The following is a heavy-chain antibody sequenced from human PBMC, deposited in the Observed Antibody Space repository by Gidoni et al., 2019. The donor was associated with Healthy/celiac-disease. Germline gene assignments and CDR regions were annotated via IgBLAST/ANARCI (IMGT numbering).Heavy chain of an antibody. CDR2: IRSKAYGGTT. D-gene: IGHD3-9*01. CDR1: GFTCGDYA. CDR3: TRVGRYDILTGYFGY. V-gene: IGHV3-49*04. J-gene: IGHJ4*02. Sequence: EVQLVESGGGLVQPGRSLRLSCTASGFTCGDYAMSWVRQAPGKGLEWVGFIRSKAYGGTTEYAASVKGRFTISRDDSKTIAYLQMNSLKTEDTAVYFCTRVGRYDILTGYFGYWGQGTLVTVSS.